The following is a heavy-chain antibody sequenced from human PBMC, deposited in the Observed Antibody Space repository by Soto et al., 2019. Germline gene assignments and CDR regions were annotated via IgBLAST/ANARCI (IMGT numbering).Heavy chain of an antibody. V-gene: IGHV5-51*01. CDR3: VRGGNRVDWKADVFDL. D-gene: IGHD1-1*01. J-gene: IGHJ3*01. Sequence: GESLKISCQGSGYSFVTHWIGWVRQVPGKGLEWVAIIYPGDSGIRYSPSFQGQVTISADRSINTAYLHWSSLKASDTTMYYCVRGGNRVDWKADVFDLWGQGTKVTVSS. CDR2: IYPGDSGI. CDR1: GYSFVTHW.